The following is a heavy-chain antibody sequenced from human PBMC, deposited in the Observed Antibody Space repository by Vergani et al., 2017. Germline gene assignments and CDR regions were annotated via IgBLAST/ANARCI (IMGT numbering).Heavy chain of an antibody. J-gene: IGHJ3*02. CDR3: ARGAARITMVRGVIGAFDI. D-gene: IGHD3-10*01. V-gene: IGHV1-69*11. CDR2: IIPILGTA. CDR1: GYTLTELS. Sequence: QVQLVQSGAEVKKPGASVKVSCKVSGYTLTELSMHWVRQAPGKGLEWMGRIIPILGTANYAQKLQGRVTITADESTSTAYMELSSLRSEDTAVYYCARGAARITMVRGVIGAFDIWGQGTMVTVSS.